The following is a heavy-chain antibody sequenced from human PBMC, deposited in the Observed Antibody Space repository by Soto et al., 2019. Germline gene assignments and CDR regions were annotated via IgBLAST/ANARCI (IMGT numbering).Heavy chain of an antibody. V-gene: IGHV4-61*01. D-gene: IGHD3-10*01. J-gene: IGHJ6*02. Sequence: QVQLQESGPGLVKSSETLSLICFVSGEALGSGQSYWNWIRQAPGQGLEWIGQTFVTGATKYSASLKRRVTMSVDTSKSQSSLTLTSVTAADSATYFCARGRSDSAGSSFGRRMDVWGQGTTVTVSS. CDR1: GEALGSGQSY. CDR3: ARGRSDSAGSSFGRRMDV. CDR2: TFVTGAT.